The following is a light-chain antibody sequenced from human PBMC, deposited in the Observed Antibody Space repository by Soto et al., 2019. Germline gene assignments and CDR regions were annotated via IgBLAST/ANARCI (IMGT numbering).Light chain of an antibody. CDR1: QSISNY. Sequence: DIQMTQSPSSLSASVGDRVTITCRASQSISNYLNWYQQKPGKAPKLLIYAASSMQSGVPSRFSGGGSETDFTLTIGSLQPDDSATYYCQQSFSPLWTFGQGTKVEV. CDR3: QQSFSPLWT. V-gene: IGKV1-39*01. J-gene: IGKJ1*01. CDR2: AAS.